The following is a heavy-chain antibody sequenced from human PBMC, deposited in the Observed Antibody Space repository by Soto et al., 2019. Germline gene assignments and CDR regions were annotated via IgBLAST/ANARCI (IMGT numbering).Heavy chain of an antibody. CDR1: GGTFSSYA. CDR2: IIPIFGTA. Sequence: QVQLVQSGAEVKKPGSSVKVSCKASGGTFSSYAISWVRQAPGQGLEWMGGIIPIFGTANYAQKFQGRVTTTADESTSKAYMGLSSRRSEDTAVYYCARDDSSGYRAAFDIWGQGTMVTVSS. CDR3: ARDDSSGYRAAFDI. D-gene: IGHD3-22*01. J-gene: IGHJ3*02. V-gene: IGHV1-69*12.